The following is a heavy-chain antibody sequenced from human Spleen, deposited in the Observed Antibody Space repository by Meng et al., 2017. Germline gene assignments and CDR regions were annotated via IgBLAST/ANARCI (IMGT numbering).Heavy chain of an antibody. CDR2: VGHDGNSG. CDR3: ATSERATLLFDY. CDR1: GFTFTNYA. J-gene: IGHJ4*02. D-gene: IGHD2-2*01. Sequence: QVQLVESGGGVVQPGRSLRRSCATSGFTFTNYAMHWVRQAPGKGLEWVAIVGHDGNSGCYADSVRGRFTISRDNSKNTLYLQMDGLRTEDTAVYYCATSERATLLFDYWGPGTLVTVSS. V-gene: IGHV3-30-3*01.